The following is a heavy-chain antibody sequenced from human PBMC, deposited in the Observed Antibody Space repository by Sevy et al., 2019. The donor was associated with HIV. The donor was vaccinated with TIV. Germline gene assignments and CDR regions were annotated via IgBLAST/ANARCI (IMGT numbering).Heavy chain of an antibody. CDR3: ARGALYRDGYNYGDY. CDR1: GGSISSYY. D-gene: IGHD5-12*01. V-gene: IGHV4-59*13. Sequence: SETLSLTCTVSGGSISSYYWSWIRQPPGKGLEWIGYIYYSGSTNYNPSLKSRVTISVDTSKNQFSLKLSSVTAADTAVYYGARGALYRDGYNYGDYWGQGTLVTVSS. J-gene: IGHJ4*02. CDR2: IYYSGST.